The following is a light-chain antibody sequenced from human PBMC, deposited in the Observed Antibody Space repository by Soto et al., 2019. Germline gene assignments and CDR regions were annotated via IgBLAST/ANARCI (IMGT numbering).Light chain of an antibody. Sequence: EVVMTQSPASLSASPGERVTLSCRASQNIRSSLAWYQQKPGQAPRLLIYGASSRATGIPYRFSGSGSGTDFTLTISRLEPEDFAVYYCQQYGSSPITFGQGTKVDIK. J-gene: IGKJ1*01. V-gene: IGKV3-20*01. CDR2: GAS. CDR3: QQYGSSPIT. CDR1: QNIRSS.